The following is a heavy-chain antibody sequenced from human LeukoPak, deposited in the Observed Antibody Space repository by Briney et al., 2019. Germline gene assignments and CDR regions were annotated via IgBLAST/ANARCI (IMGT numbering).Heavy chain of an antibody. V-gene: IGHV3-64*01. Sequence: GSLRLSCAASGFIFSNYAMHWVRQAPGKGLEYVSAISSNGGSTYYANSVKGRFTISRDNSKNTLYLQMGRLRAEDMAVYYCARENHYGSGTDYWGQGTLVTVSS. CDR2: ISSNGGST. CDR1: GFIFSNYA. J-gene: IGHJ4*02. CDR3: ARENHYGSGTDY. D-gene: IGHD3-10*01.